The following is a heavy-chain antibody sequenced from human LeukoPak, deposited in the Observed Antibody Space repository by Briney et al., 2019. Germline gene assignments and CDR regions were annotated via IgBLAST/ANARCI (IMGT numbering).Heavy chain of an antibody. CDR2: IYYSGST. J-gene: IGHJ4*02. V-gene: IGHV4-61*01. CDR1: GDSVSSGSYY. D-gene: IGHD3-22*01. Sequence: SETLSLTCTVSGDSVSSGSYYWSWIRQPPGKGLEWIGYIYYSGSTNYNPSLKSRVTISVDTSKNQFSLKLSSVTAADTAVYYCARVNDSSGYYLDYWGEGTLVTVSS. CDR3: ARVNDSSGYYLDY.